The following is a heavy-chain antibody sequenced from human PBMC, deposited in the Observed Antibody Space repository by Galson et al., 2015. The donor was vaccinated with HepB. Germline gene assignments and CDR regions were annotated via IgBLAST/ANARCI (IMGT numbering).Heavy chain of an antibody. Sequence: SLRLSCAASGFTFSSYSMHWVRQAPGKGLEWVSSISSSSSYIYYADSVKGRFTISRDNAKNSLYLQMNSLRAEDTAVYYCARDRPYYYESSGYYYGMDVWGQGTTVTVSS. D-gene: IGHD3-22*01. J-gene: IGHJ6*02. CDR1: GFTFSSYS. CDR2: ISSSSSYI. V-gene: IGHV3-21*01. CDR3: ARDRPYYYESSGYYYGMDV.